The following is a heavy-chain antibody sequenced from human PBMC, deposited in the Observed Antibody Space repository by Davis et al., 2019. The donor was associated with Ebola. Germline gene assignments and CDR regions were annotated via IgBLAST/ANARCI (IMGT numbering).Heavy chain of an antibody. Sequence: PGGSLRLSCAASGFTFSNAWMSWVRQAPGKGLEWVSYISSSSSTIYYADSVKGRFTISRDNAKNSLYLQMNSLRDEDTAVYYCARSLPGLVRGVHYYYYMDVWGKGTTVTVSS. CDR1: GFTFSNAW. CDR2: ISSSSSTI. D-gene: IGHD3-10*01. CDR3: ARSLPGLVRGVHYYYYMDV. J-gene: IGHJ6*03. V-gene: IGHV3-48*02.